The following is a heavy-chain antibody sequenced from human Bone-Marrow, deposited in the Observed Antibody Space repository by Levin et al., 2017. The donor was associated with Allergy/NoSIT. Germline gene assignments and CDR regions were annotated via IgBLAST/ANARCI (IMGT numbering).Heavy chain of an antibody. CDR3: ARGGDYGASDF. Sequence: SGPTLVKPTQTLTLTCTFSGFSLGTSGMRVSWIRQPPGEALEWLARIDWDDDKFYSPSLKSRLTISKDTSKNQVVLIMTNMDPADTGTYFCARGGDYGASDFWGPGTMVIVSS. CDR1: GFSLGTSGMR. CDR2: IDWDDDK. J-gene: IGHJ3*01. V-gene: IGHV2-70*04. D-gene: IGHD4-17*01.